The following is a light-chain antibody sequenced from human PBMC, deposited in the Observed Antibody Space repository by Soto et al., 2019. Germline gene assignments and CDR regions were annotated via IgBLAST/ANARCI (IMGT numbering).Light chain of an antibody. Sequence: QSVLTQRASVSGSPGQSITISCTGTSSDVGGYNYVSWYQQHPGKAPKLMIYDVSNRPSGVSNRFSGSKSGNTASLAISGLQAEDEADYYCSSYTSSSTLEVFGNGTKVTVL. CDR2: DVS. CDR1: SSDVGGYNY. CDR3: SSYTSSSTLEV. V-gene: IGLV2-14*01. J-gene: IGLJ1*01.